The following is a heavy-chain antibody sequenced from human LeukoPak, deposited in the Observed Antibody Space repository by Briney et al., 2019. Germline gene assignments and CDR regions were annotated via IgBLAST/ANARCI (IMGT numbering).Heavy chain of an antibody. J-gene: IGHJ4*02. CDR3: ARGDFTMVRGALVPSAYYFDY. CDR1: GGSISSGDYY. V-gene: IGHV4-30-4*01. Sequence: PSETLSLTCTVSGGSISSGDYYGGWIRQPPGKGLEWIGYIYYSGSTYYNPSLKSRVTISVATSKNQLSLKLSSVTAADTAVYYCARGDFTMVRGALVPSAYYFDYWGQGTLVTVSS. D-gene: IGHD3-10*01. CDR2: IYYSGST.